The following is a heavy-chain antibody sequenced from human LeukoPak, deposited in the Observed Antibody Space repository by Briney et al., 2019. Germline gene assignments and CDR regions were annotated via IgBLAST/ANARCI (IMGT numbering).Heavy chain of an antibody. CDR2: ISGSGGST. V-gene: IGHV3-23*01. Sequence: HPGGSLRLSCAASGFTFSSYAMSWVRQAPGKGLEWVSAISGSGGSTYYADSVKGRFTISRDNSKNTLYLQMNSLRAEDTAVYYCAKAYCSGGSCSFDYWGQGTLVTVSS. CDR1: GFTFSSYA. J-gene: IGHJ4*02. D-gene: IGHD2-15*01. CDR3: AKAYCSGGSCSFDY.